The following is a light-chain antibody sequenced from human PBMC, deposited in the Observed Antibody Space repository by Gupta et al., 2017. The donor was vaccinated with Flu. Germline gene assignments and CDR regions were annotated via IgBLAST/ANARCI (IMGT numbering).Light chain of an antibody. Sequence: DIQMTQSRSSLSASVGDRVTISCRASQRISNHLNWYQQKPGMAPNLLLYAASTLKIRVPSRFRYSGSATDLTLSISGRQFEDLATYYCHGTDTTRWTFGQGTRVEIK. CDR2: AAS. CDR1: QRISNH. CDR3: HGTDTTRWT. V-gene: IGKV1-39*01. J-gene: IGKJ1*01.